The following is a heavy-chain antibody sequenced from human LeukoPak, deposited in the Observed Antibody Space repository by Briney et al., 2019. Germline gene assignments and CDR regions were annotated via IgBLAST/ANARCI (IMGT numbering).Heavy chain of an antibody. CDR3: ARDCSSSCIDAFDI. J-gene: IGHJ3*02. CDR1: GFTFSSYS. Sequence: GGSLRLSCAASGFTFSSYSMNWVRQAPGKGLEWVSYISSSSSTIYYADSVKGRFTISRDNAKNSLYLQMNSLRAEDTAVYYCARDCSSSCIDAFDIWGQGTMVTVSS. V-gene: IGHV3-48*04. CDR2: ISSSSSTI. D-gene: IGHD6-13*01.